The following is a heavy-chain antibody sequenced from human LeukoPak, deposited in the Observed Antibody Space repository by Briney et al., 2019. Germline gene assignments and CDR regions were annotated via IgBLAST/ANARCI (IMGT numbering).Heavy chain of an antibody. J-gene: IGHJ4*02. V-gene: IGHV1-18*01. CDR1: GYTFTSYG. D-gene: IGHD6-19*01. CDR3: ARDPPGYSSGWYGYYFDY. Sequence: ASVKVSCKASGYTFTSYGISRVRQAPGQGLEWMGWISAYNGNTNYAQKLQGRATMTTDTSTSTAYMELRSLRSDDTAVYYCARDPPGYSSGWYGYYFDYWGQGTLVTVSS. CDR2: ISAYNGNT.